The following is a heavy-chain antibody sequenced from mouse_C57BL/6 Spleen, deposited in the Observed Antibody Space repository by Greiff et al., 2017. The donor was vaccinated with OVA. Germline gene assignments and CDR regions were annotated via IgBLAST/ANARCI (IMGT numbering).Heavy chain of an antibody. Sequence: VQLQQPGAELVKPGASVKLSCKASGYTFTSYWMQWVKQRPGQGLEWIGEIDPSDSYTNYNQKFKGKATLTVDTSSSTAYMQLSSLTSEDSAVYYCASPLYGSSPYYAMDYWGQGTSVTVSS. V-gene: IGHV1-50*01. J-gene: IGHJ4*01. CDR3: ASPLYGSSPYYAMDY. CDR1: GYTFTSYW. CDR2: IDPSDSYT. D-gene: IGHD1-1*01.